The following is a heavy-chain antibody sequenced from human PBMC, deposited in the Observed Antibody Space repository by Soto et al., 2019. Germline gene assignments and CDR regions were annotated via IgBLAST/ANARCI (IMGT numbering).Heavy chain of an antibody. D-gene: IGHD3-3*01. CDR2: ISPGSRYP. Sequence: VGSLRLSCACSVFTFGDSYMSCIRHSPGKWLEWLSYISPGSRYPAYADSVKGRFTISRDNAKRSLYLQMMSLTAEDTAIYYCVRGGRGGLFEPWGQGTRCTVSS. V-gene: IGHV3-11*06. CDR1: VFTFGDSY. CDR3: VRGGRGGLFEP. J-gene: IGHJ5*02.